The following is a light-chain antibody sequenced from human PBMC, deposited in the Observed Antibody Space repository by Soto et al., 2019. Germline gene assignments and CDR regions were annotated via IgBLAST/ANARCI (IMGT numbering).Light chain of an antibody. J-gene: IGLJ1*01. CDR1: SSDVGSYNY. CDR3: SSYTSSSIDYV. Sequence: ALTQPASVSGSPGQSITISCTGTSSDVGSYNYVSWYQQHPGKAPKLMIYEVSNRPSGVSNRFSGSKSGNTASLTISGLQAEDEADYYCSSYTSSSIDYVFGTGTKLTVL. V-gene: IGLV2-14*01. CDR2: EVS.